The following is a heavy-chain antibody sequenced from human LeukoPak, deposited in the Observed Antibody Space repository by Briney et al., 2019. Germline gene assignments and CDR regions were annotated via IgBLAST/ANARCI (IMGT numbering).Heavy chain of an antibody. Sequence: ASVKVSCKASGYTFTGYYMHWVRQAPGQGLQWMGWINPNSGGTNYAQKFQGRVTMTRDTSISTAYMELSSLRPDDMAVYYCARGRGTIGSNRDFYFYYYMDIWGNGTTVTVSS. D-gene: IGHD2-21*01. CDR2: INPNSGGT. V-gene: IGHV1-2*02. J-gene: IGHJ6*03. CDR3: ARGRGTIGSNRDFYFYYYMDI. CDR1: GYTFTGYY.